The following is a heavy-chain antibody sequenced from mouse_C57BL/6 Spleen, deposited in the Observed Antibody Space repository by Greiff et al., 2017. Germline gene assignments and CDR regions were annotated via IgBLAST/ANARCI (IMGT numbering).Heavy chain of an antibody. CDR2: IYPGDGDT. J-gene: IGHJ2*01. CDR3: ARGITTVVAPFDY. CDR1: GYAFSSYW. D-gene: IGHD1-1*01. V-gene: IGHV1-80*01. Sequence: QVQLQQSGAELVKPGASVKISCKASGYAFSSYWMNWVKQRPGKGLEWIGQIYPGDGDTNYNGKFKGKATLTADKSSSTAYMQLSSLTSEDSAVDFCARGITTVVAPFDYWGQGTTLTVSS.